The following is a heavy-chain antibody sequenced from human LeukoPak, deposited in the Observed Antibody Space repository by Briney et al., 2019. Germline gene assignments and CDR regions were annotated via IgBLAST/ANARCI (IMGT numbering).Heavy chain of an antibody. Sequence: GGSLRLSCAASGFTFSSYGMHWVRQAPGKGLEWVAFIRYDGSNKYYADSVKGRFTISRDNSKNMLYLQMNSLRAEDTAVYYCAKMGDIVVVPAAILEGDDDYWGQGTLVTVSS. V-gene: IGHV3-30*02. J-gene: IGHJ4*02. CDR3: AKMGDIVVVPAAILEGDDDY. D-gene: IGHD2-2*02. CDR2: IRYDGSNK. CDR1: GFTFSSYG.